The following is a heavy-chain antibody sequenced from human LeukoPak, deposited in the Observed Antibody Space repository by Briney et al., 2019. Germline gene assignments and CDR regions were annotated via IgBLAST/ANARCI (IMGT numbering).Heavy chain of an antibody. CDR3: ARIGVDQDPDWFDP. CDR1: GYTFTGYY. J-gene: IGHJ5*02. D-gene: IGHD3-16*01. CDR2: INPNSGGT. V-gene: IGHV1-2*02. Sequence: GASVKVSCKASGYTFTGYYMHWVRQAPGQGLEWMGWINPNSGGTNYAQKFQGRVTMTRDTSISTAYMELSRLRSDDTAVYYCARIGVDQDPDWFDPWGQGTLVTVSS.